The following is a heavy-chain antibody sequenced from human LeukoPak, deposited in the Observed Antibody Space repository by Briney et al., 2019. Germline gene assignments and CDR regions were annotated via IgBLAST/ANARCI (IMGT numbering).Heavy chain of an antibody. D-gene: IGHD4-23*01. J-gene: IGHJ6*03. CDR3: ARGMTTVVTGPYYYYMDV. CDR2: IYYSGST. CDR1: GGPISSYY. V-gene: IGHV4-59*12. Sequence: SQTLSLTCTVSGGPISSYYWSWIRQPPGRGLEWIGYIYYSGSTNYNPSLKSRVTISVDTSKNQFSLKLSSVTAADTAVYYCARGMTTVVTGPYYYYMDVWGKGTTVTVSS.